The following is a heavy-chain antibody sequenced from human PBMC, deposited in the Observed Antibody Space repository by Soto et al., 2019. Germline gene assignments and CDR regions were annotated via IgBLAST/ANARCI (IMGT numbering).Heavy chain of an antibody. J-gene: IGHJ3*01. CDR1: GSPISSYY. CDR3: ARRYGSAFDF. D-gene: IGHD3-10*01. V-gene: IGHV4-59*08. CDR2: IYYTGTT. Sequence: SETLSLTCNVSGSPISSYYWSWFRQPPGQGLEWVGYIYYTGTTTYNPSLRSRVAISVDASKSQFSLDLRSVTAADTAVYYCARRYGSAFDFWGQGTMVTVSS.